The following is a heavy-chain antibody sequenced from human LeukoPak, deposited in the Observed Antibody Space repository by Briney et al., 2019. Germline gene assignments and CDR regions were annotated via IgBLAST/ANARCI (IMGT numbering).Heavy chain of an antibody. V-gene: IGHV1-69*05. CDR1: GGTFSSYA. CDR2: IIPIFGTA. CDR3: ARETYYDILTGYADFDY. J-gene: IGHJ4*02. D-gene: IGHD3-9*01. Sequence: SVTVSCKASGGTFSSYAISWVRQAPGQGLEWMGRIIPIFGTANYAQKFQGRVTITTDESTSTAYMELSSLRSEDTAVYYCARETYYDILTGYADFDYWGQGTLVTVSS.